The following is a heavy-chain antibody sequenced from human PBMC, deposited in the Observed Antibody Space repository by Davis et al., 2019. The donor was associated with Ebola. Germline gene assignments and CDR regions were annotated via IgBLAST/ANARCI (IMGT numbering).Heavy chain of an antibody. Sequence: GESLKISCAASGFTFTYYEMTWVRQAPGKGLEWISYIDDTGSTIHYVDSVEGRFTISRDNAKNSLYLQMNSLRAEDTAIYYCARCYYDGTGYYTKRFDLWGQGTLVTVSS. V-gene: IGHV3-48*03. CDR3: ARCYYDGTGYYTKRFDL. D-gene: IGHD3-22*01. CDR1: GFTFTYYE. J-gene: IGHJ4*02. CDR2: IDDTGSTI.